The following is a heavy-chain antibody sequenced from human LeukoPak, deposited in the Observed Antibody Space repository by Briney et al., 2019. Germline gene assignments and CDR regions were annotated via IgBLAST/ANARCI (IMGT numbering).Heavy chain of an antibody. CDR1: GGSFSGYY. CDR3: ARHGQVAYTDFDY. CDR2: IYYSGST. D-gene: IGHD2-15*01. V-gene: IGHV4-34*01. Sequence: SETLSLTCAVYGGSFSGYYWSWIRQPPGKGLEWIGSIYYSGSTYYNPSLKSRVTISVDTSKNQFSLKLSSVTAADTAVYYCARHGQVAYTDFDYWGQGTLVTVSS. J-gene: IGHJ4*02.